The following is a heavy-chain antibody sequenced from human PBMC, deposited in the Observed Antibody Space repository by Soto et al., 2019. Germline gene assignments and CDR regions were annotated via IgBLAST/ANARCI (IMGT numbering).Heavy chain of an antibody. Sequence: QITLKESGPTLVQPTQTLTLTCTFSGFSLSTSGVGVGWIRQPPGKALEWLAIIYWDDDKGYSPSLKSRLTIAKDTPKNQVVLKMTNMDHVDTATYVCAHRQRYSTNSDVGWFGPWGQGTLVTGSS. V-gene: IGHV2-5*02. D-gene: IGHD6-13*01. CDR3: AHRQRYSTNSDVGWFGP. J-gene: IGHJ5*02. CDR2: IYWDDDK. CDR1: GFSLSTSGVG.